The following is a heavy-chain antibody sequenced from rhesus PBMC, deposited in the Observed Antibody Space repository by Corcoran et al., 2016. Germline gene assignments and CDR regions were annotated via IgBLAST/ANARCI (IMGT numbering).Heavy chain of an antibody. V-gene: IGHV3-115*02. CDR1: GFTFSGYE. D-gene: IGHD4-23*01. CDR3: ARRGVTTCAFDC. J-gene: IGHJ3*01. Sequence: EVQLAESGGGLVQPGGSLRLSCAAAGFTFSGYEMHWVRQAPGKGMESFSVIGGDSSYTHYADSVKGRFTISRDNAKNSLSLQMNSLRADDTAVYYCARRGVTTCAFDCWGQGLRVTVSS. CDR2: IGGDSSYT.